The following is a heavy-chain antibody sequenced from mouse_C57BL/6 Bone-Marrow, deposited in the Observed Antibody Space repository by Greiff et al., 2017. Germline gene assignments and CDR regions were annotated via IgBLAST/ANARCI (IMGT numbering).Heavy chain of an antibody. CDR2: INPYNGGT. Sequence: EVQLQQSGPVLVKPGASVKMSCKASGYTFTDYYMNWVKQSHGKSLEWIGVINPYNGGTSYNQKFKGKATLTVDKSSSTAYMELNSLTSEDSAVYYCARNYGNPVYFDYWGQGTTLTVSS. CDR3: ARNYGNPVYFDY. J-gene: IGHJ2*01. D-gene: IGHD2-1*01. CDR1: GYTFTDYY. V-gene: IGHV1-19*01.